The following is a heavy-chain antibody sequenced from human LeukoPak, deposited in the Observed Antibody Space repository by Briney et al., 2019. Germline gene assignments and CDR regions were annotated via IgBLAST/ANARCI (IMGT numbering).Heavy chain of an antibody. CDR1: GFTFDDYA. Sequence: GGSLRLSCAASGFTFDDYAMHWVRQAPGKGLEWVSGISWNSGSIGYADSVKGRFTISRDNAKNSLYLQMNSLRAEDMALYYCAKADGYSHGLVDAFDIWGQGTMVTVSS. J-gene: IGHJ3*02. CDR2: ISWNSGSI. D-gene: IGHD5-18*01. CDR3: AKADGYSHGLVDAFDI. V-gene: IGHV3-9*03.